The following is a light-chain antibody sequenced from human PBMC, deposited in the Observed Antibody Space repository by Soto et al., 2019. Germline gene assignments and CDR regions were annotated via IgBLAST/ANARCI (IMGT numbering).Light chain of an antibody. V-gene: IGKV1-39*01. CDR1: QSISNH. Sequence: DIQMTQSPSSLSASVEDRVIITCRASQSISNHLNWYKQKXGKAPKXXIFAASSLQSGVPSRFSGSRSGPEFTLTISSLKPEDFETYYCQQSYSSPPTFGQGTKVDIK. CDR2: AAS. J-gene: IGKJ1*01. CDR3: QQSYSSPPT.